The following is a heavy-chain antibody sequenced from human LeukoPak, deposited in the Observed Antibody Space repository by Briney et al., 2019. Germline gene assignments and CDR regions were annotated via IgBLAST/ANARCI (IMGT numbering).Heavy chain of an antibody. V-gene: IGHV1-24*01. Sequence: GASVKVSCKVSGYTLTELSMHWVRQAPGKGLEWMGGFDPEDGETIYAQKFQGRVTMTRDTSISTAYMELSRLRSDDTAVYYCARDVDWGSFSGAFDIWGQGTMVTVSS. CDR2: FDPEDGET. CDR3: ARDVDWGSFSGAFDI. J-gene: IGHJ3*02. CDR1: GYTLTELS. D-gene: IGHD3/OR15-3a*01.